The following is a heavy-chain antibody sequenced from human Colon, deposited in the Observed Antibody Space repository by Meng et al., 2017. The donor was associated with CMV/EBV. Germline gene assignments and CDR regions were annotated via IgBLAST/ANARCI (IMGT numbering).Heavy chain of an antibody. V-gene: IGHV3-66*02. CDR2: IYSDGST. CDR1: GFTVSSNY. D-gene: IGHD2-2*01. J-gene: IGHJ5*02. CDR3: ARDRVYCNSTSCHDINWFDP. Sequence: GGSLRLSCAASGFTVSSNYMNWVRQAPGKGLEWVSLIYSDGSTYYADSVKGRFTISRDNSKNTLYLQMNTLRPEDTAVYYCARDRVYCNSTSCHDINWFDPWGQGTLVTVSS.